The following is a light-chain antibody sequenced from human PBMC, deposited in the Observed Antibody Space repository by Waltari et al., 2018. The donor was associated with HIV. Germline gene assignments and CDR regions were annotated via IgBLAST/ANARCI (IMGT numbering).Light chain of an antibody. J-gene: IGLJ1*01. CDR3: QSADISGTHLFV. CDR1: ALSNQY. CDR2: KDT. V-gene: IGLV3-25*03. Sequence: SNDLTQSSSVSVSPGQTARITCSGDALSNQYSYCYQHKPGQAPLLLIYKDTERPAEIPERFAGSSSGTTATLTITGVQPEDEADYYCQSADISGTHLFVFAAGTKVTVL.